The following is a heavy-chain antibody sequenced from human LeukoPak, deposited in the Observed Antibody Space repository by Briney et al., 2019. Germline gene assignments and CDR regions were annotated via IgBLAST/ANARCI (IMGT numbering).Heavy chain of an antibody. V-gene: IGHV1-8*03. CDR3: ARGSPAGYFDY. Sequence: GASVKVSCKASGYTFTSYDINWVRQATGQGLEWMGWMNPNSGNTGYAQKFQGRVTITTDTSTSTAYMELRSLRSDDTAVYYCARGSPAGYFDYWGQGTLVTVSS. CDR1: GYTFTSYD. CDR2: MNPNSGNT. D-gene: IGHD6-13*01. J-gene: IGHJ4*02.